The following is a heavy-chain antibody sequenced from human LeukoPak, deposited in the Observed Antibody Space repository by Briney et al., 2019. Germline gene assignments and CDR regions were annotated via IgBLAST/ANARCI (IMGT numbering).Heavy chain of an antibody. J-gene: IGHJ4*02. V-gene: IGHV3-74*01. CDR2: INSDGSST. Sequence: GGSLRLSCAASGFTFSSYWMHWVRQAPGKGLVWVSRINSDGSSTSYADSVKGRFTISRDNAKNTLYLQMNSLRAEDTAVYYCARSSSWYWKADYWGQGTLVTVSS. CDR1: GFTFSSYW. D-gene: IGHD6-13*01. CDR3: ARSSSWYWKADY.